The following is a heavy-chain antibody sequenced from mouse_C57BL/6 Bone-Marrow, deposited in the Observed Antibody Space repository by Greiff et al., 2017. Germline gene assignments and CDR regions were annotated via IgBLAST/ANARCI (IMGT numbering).Heavy chain of an antibody. J-gene: IGHJ1*03. CDR2: INPGSGGT. CDR1: GYAFTNYL. V-gene: IGHV1-54*01. CDR3: ARGVITTVVATGWYFDV. D-gene: IGHD1-1*01. Sequence: VQLQQSGAELVRPGTSVKVSCKASGYAFTNYLLEWVKQRPGQGLEWIGVINPGSGGTNYNEKFQGKATLTADKSSSTAYMQISRLTSEDSAVYFCARGVITTVVATGWYFDVWGTGTTVTVSS.